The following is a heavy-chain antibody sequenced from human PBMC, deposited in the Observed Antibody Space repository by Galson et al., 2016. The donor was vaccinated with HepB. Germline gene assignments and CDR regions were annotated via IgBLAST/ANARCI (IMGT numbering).Heavy chain of an antibody. V-gene: IGHV3-23*01. CDR3: AKGLPAALSFYDSSGWFPFDY. Sequence: SLRLSCAASGFTFSNYAMSWVRQAPGKGLEWVSAISGSGDNTYVADSVKGRFTISRDNSKNTLYLQMNSLRAEDTAVYYCAKGLPAALSFYDSSGWFPFDYWGQGTLVTVSA. CDR2: ISGSGDNT. CDR1: GFTFSNYA. D-gene: IGHD3-22*01. J-gene: IGHJ4*02.